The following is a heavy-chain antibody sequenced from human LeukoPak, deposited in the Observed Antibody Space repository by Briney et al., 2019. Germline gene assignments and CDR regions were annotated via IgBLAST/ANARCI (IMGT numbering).Heavy chain of an antibody. D-gene: IGHD3-22*01. CDR2: IFYSGST. V-gene: IGHV4-39*07. CDR1: SGSISTSNYY. CDR3: AREGGHYDSSGYQGDY. J-gene: IGHJ4*02. Sequence: SETLSLTCTVSSGSISTSNYYWGWVRQPPGKALEWIGNIFYSGSTYYSPSLKSRVTISLDTSRNQFSLKLNSVTAADTAVYYCAREGGHYDSSGYQGDYWGQGNLVTVSS.